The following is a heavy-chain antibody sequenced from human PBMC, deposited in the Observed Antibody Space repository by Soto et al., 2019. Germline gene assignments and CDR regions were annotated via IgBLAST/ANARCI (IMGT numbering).Heavy chain of an antibody. V-gene: IGHV3-11*01. CDR1: GFTFSDYY. Sequence: XVCLGLSGAASGFTFSDYYMSWIRQAPWKGLEWVSYISSSGSTIYYADSVKGRFTISRDNAKNSLYLQMKSLRAEDTAVYYCARDSSSPFYYYYGMDVWGQGTTVTVSS. CDR3: ARDSSSPFYYYYGMDV. J-gene: IGHJ6*02. CDR2: ISSSGSTI. D-gene: IGHD6-6*01.